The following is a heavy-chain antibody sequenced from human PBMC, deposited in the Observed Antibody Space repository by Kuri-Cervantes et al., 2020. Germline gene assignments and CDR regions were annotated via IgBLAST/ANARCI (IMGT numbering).Heavy chain of an antibody. Sequence: GESLKISCAASGFTFSDYYMSWIRQAPGKGLEWVSYISSSGSTIYYADSVKGRFTISRDNAKNSLYLQMNNLRGEDTAVYYCARYGYGYARPFDYWGQGFLVTVSS. V-gene: IGHV3-11*04. CDR2: ISSSGSTI. CDR3: ARYGYGYARPFDY. D-gene: IGHD2-2*01. CDR1: GFTFSDYY. J-gene: IGHJ4*02.